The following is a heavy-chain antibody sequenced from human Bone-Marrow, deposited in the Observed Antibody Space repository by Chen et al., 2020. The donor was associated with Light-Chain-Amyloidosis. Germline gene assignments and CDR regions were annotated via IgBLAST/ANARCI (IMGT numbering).Heavy chain of an antibody. CDR3: ARDQFSRRMVTGDGYYYYYGMDV. J-gene: IGHJ6*02. V-gene: IGHV3-33*01. Sequence: QVQLVESGGGVVQPGRSLRLSCAASGFTFSSYGMHWVRQAPGKGLEWVAFICYDGSNKYYADSVKGRFTISRDNSKNTLYLQMNSLRAEDTAVYYCARDQFSRRMVTGDGYYYYYGMDVWGQGTTVTVSS. CDR1: GFTFSSYG. CDR2: ICYDGSNK. D-gene: IGHD5-18*01.